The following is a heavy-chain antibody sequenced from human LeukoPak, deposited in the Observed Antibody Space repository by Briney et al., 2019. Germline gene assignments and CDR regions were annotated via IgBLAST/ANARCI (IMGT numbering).Heavy chain of an antibody. Sequence: GGSLRLSCAASGFTLSSYEMHWVRQAPGKGLEWISYISSSGSTIYYADSVKGRFTISRDNGKNSLYLQMNSLRAEDTAVYYCARVHYSTAMVDIDYWGQGTLVTVSS. CDR3: ARVHYSTAMVDIDY. CDR2: ISSSGSTI. D-gene: IGHD5-18*01. J-gene: IGHJ4*02. V-gene: IGHV3-48*03. CDR1: GFTLSSYE.